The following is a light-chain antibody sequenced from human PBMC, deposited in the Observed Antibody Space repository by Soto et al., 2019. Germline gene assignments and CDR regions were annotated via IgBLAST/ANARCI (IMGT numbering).Light chain of an antibody. Sequence: EIGLTQSPGTLSLSPGEIRTRAVRASQSVSSNYLAWYQQKPGQAPRLLIYDASNRATGTPARFSGSGSATDFPIPIPNLETEDFAVYFCQQRSNWPPIFGPGTRLEIK. CDR3: QQRSNWPPI. V-gene: IGKV3-11*01. J-gene: IGKJ5*01. CDR2: DAS. CDR1: QSVSSNY.